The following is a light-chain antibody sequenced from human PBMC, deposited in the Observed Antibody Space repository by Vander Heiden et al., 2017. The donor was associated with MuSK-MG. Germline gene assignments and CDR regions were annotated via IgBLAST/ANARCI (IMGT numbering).Light chain of an antibody. J-gene: IGLJ2*01. CDR1: SSDVGSYNL. V-gene: IGLV2-23*02. CDR2: EVS. Sequence: PGQSITISCTGTSSDVGSYNLVSWYQQHPGKAPKLIIYEVSKRPSGVSNRFSGSKSGNTASLTISGHQDEDEADYYCCSDAGSSTVVFGGGTKLTVL. CDR3: CSDAGSSTVV.